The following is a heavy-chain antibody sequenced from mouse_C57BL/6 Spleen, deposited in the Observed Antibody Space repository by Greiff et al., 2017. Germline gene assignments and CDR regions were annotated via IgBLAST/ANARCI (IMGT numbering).Heavy chain of an antibody. J-gene: IGHJ2*01. CDR2: IDPSDSYT. V-gene: IGHV1-69*01. Sequence: QVQLQQPGAELVMPGASVKLSCKASGYTFPSYWMHWVKQRPGQGLEWIGEIDPSDSYTNYNQKFKGKSTLTVDKSSSTAYMQLSSLTSEDAAVYYCARSLFDYWGQGTTLTVSS. CDR1: GYTFPSYW. CDR3: ARSLFDY.